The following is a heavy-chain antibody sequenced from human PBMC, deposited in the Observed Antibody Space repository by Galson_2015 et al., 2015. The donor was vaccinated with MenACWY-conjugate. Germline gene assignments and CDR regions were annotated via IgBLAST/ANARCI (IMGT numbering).Heavy chain of an antibody. CDR2: KYFSGST. CDR1: GGSIGSYY. Sequence: SETLSLTCTVSGGSIGSYYWSWIRQPPGKGLEWIGYKYFSGSTNYNPSLKSRVTISVDTSKNQFSLKLSSVTAADTAVYYCARVIGYCSGGSCYGQFDPWGQGTLVTVSS. CDR3: ARVIGYCSGGSCYGQFDP. J-gene: IGHJ5*02. D-gene: IGHD2-15*01. V-gene: IGHV4-59*01.